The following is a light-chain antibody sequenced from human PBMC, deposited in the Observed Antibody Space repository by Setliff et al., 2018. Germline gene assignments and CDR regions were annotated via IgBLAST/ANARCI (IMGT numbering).Light chain of an antibody. J-gene: IGLJ2*01. V-gene: IGLV2-14*01. Sequence: QSVLTQPASVSGSPGQSITISCTGTNSDVGTYSFVSWYQQHPGKAPKLMIYDVTNRPSGVSSRFSGSKSGNTASLTISGLQAEDEADYYCSSYSRTTTLVIFGGGTKVTVL. CDR2: DVT. CDR3: SSYSRTTTLVI. CDR1: NSDVGTYSF.